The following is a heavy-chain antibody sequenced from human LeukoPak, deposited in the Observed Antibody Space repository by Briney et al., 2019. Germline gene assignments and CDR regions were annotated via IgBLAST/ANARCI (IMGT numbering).Heavy chain of an antibody. CDR2: IYTSGST. Sequence: SETPSLTCTVSGGSISSYYWSWIRQPAGKGLEWIGRIYTSGSTNYNPSLKSRVTMSVDTSKNQFSLKLSSVTAADTAVYYCARDTHQYYDFWSGFGFSLVGMDVWGQGTTVTVSS. CDR3: ARDTHQYYDFWSGFGFSLVGMDV. V-gene: IGHV4-4*07. D-gene: IGHD3-3*01. CDR1: GGSISSYY. J-gene: IGHJ6*02.